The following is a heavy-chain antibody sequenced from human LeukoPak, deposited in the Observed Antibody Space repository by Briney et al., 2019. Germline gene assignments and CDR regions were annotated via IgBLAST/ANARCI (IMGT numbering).Heavy chain of an antibody. J-gene: IGHJ4*02. Sequence: SETLSLTCAVYGGSFSGYYWSWIRQPPGKGLEWIGEINHSGSTNYNPSLKSRVTISVDTSKNQFSLKLSSVTAADTAVYYCARRMVRGVIITHGFDYWGQGTLVTVSS. V-gene: IGHV4-34*01. CDR2: INHSGST. D-gene: IGHD3-10*01. CDR3: ARRMVRGVIITHGFDY. CDR1: GGSFSGYY.